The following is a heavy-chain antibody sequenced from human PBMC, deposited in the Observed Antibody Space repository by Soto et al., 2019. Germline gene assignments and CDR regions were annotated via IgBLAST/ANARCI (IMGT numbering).Heavy chain of an antibody. CDR1: GYSFTSYW. Sequence: EVQLVQSGAEVKKPGESLRISCKGSGYSFTSYWISWVRQMPGKGLEWMGRIDPSDSYTNYSPSFQGHATISADKSISTAYLQWSSLKASDTAMYYFATPRVGFGELLTYWGQGTLVTVSS. J-gene: IGHJ4*02. CDR2: IDPSDSYT. CDR3: ATPRVGFGELLTY. V-gene: IGHV5-10-1*01. D-gene: IGHD3-10*01.